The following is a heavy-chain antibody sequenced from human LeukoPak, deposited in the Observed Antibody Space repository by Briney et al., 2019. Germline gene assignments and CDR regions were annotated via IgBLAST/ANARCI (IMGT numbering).Heavy chain of an antibody. Sequence: SETLSLTCTASGGSMSSYFWNWIRQPAGQGLEWIGRIFTSGTTNYNPSLNSRVTMSVDTSKNQFSLKLSSVTAADTAVYYCARSYDSSGYSVGFDYWGQGTLVTVSS. CDR2: IFTSGTT. D-gene: IGHD3-22*01. J-gene: IGHJ4*02. CDR3: ARSYDSSGYSVGFDY. V-gene: IGHV4-4*07. CDR1: GGSMSSYF.